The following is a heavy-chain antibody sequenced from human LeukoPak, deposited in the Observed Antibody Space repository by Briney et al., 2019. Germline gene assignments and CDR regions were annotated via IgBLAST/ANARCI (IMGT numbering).Heavy chain of an antibody. CDR2: IYYSGST. CDR3: ARKAYSSGWRNFDY. V-gene: IGHV4-59*01. Sequence: SSETLSLTCTVSGGSISSYYWSWIRQPPGKGLEWIGYIYYSGSTNYNPSLKSRVTISVDTSKNQFSLKLSSVTAADTAVYYCARKAYSSGWRNFDYWGQGTRVTVSS. D-gene: IGHD6-19*01. J-gene: IGHJ4*02. CDR1: GGSISSYY.